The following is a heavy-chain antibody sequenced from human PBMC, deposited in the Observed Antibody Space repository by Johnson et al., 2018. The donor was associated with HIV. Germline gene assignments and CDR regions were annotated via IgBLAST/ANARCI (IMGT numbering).Heavy chain of an antibody. CDR3: ARESSPWGGDYAGYGLDI. CDR1: EFTFKDYY. D-gene: IGHD4-17*01. Sequence: VQLVESGGGSVQPGGSLRLSCAASEFTFKDYYMNWIRQAPGKGLEWVSHISSSGTTKYYSDSVKGRFTISRDNAKKSLYLEMRDLRVDDTATYYCARESSPWGGDYAGYGLDIWGQGTRVAVSS. V-gene: IGHV3-11*04. J-gene: IGHJ3*02. CDR2: ISSSGTTK.